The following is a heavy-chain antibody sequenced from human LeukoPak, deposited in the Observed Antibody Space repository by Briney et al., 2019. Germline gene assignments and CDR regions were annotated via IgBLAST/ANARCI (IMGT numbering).Heavy chain of an antibody. CDR3: ARDGGTHCSGGSCYISDGMDV. J-gene: IGHJ6*02. Sequence: SETLSLTCAVYGGSFSGYYWSWIRRPPGKGLEWIGEINHSGSTNYNPSLKSRVTISVDTSKNQFSLKLSSVTAADTAVYYCARDGGTHCSGGSCYISDGMDVWGQGTTVTVSS. CDR2: INHSGST. CDR1: GGSFSGYY. D-gene: IGHD2-15*01. V-gene: IGHV4-34*01.